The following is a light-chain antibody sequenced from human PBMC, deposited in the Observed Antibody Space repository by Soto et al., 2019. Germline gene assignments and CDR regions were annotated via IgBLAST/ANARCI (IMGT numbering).Light chain of an antibody. V-gene: IGKV3-20*01. CDR2: GAF. CDR3: QQYGRSPRT. CDR1: QSVSSNY. J-gene: IGKJ1*01. Sequence: EIVLTQSPGTLSLSPGERATFSCRASQSVSSNYLAWYQQKPGQAPRLLIYGAFKRATGIPDRFSGSGSGTDFTLTISRMEPEDFAVYCSQQYGRSPRTFGQGSKVEIX.